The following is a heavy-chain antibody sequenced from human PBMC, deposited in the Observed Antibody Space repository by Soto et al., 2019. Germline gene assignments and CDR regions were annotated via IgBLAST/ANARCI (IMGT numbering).Heavy chain of an antibody. J-gene: IGHJ6*02. CDR1: GGTFSSYA. Sequence: QVQLVQSGAEVKKPGSSVKVSCKASGGTFSSYAISWVRQAPGQGLEWMGGIIPIFGTANYAQKFQGRVTITADEATSTAYMELSSLRSDDTAVYSCDIVVVAARGVMDVWVQWTTVTVSS. D-gene: IGHD2-15*01. V-gene: IGHV1-69*01. CDR2: IIPIFGTA. CDR3: DIVVVAARGVMDV.